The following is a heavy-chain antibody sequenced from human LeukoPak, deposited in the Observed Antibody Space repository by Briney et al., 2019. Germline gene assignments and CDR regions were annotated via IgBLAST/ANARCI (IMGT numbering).Heavy chain of an antibody. Sequence: GGSLRLSCAASGVMFPSYWMTWVRQAPGKGLERVANIKQDGSEKYYVDSVKGRFTISRDNAKKSLYLQMNSLRAEDTAVYYCARDKSVGATPFDYWGQGTLVTVSS. CDR3: ARDKSVGATPFDY. V-gene: IGHV3-7*05. CDR1: GVMFPSYW. CDR2: IKQDGSEK. J-gene: IGHJ4*02. D-gene: IGHD1-26*01.